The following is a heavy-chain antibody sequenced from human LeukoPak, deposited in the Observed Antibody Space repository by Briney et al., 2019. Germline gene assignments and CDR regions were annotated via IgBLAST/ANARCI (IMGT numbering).Heavy chain of an antibody. Sequence: GGSLRLSCAASGFTFSTYSMYWVRQAPGKGLEWVSYIGSSDTTIYYADSVKGRFTISRDNAKNSLYLQMNSLRAEDTAVYYCARGLTTVTHSGYFDYWGQGTLVTVSS. D-gene: IGHD4-17*01. V-gene: IGHV3-48*04. CDR1: GFTFSTYS. CDR2: IGSSDTTI. J-gene: IGHJ4*02. CDR3: ARGLTTVTHSGYFDY.